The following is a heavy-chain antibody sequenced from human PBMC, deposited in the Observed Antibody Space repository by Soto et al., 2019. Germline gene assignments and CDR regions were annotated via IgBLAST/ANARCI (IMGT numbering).Heavy chain of an antibody. D-gene: IGHD3-3*01. CDR2: ISGSGGST. Sequence: EVQLLESGGGLLQPGGSLRLSCAASGFTFSSYAMSWFRQAPGKGLEWVSAISGSGGSTYYADYVKGRFTISRDNSKNPRYLQMNSLRAEDTAVYYCAKTVYYDFWSGPSRFDYWGQGTLVTVSS. CDR1: GFTFSSYA. V-gene: IGHV3-23*01. CDR3: AKTVYYDFWSGPSRFDY. J-gene: IGHJ4*02.